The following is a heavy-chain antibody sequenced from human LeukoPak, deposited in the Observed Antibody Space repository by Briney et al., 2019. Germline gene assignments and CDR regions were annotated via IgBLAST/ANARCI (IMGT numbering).Heavy chain of an antibody. J-gene: IGHJ4*02. CDR3: AKSPIFDY. CDR2: ISDRGDRQ. CDR1: GFTFTNYA. V-gene: IGHV3-23*01. Sequence: PGGSLRLSCAASGFTFTNYAMSWVRQAPGKGLEWVSAISDRGDRQYYADSVKGRFTISRDNSKNTLYLQMNSLRAEDTAVYYCAKSPIFDYWGQGTLVTVSS.